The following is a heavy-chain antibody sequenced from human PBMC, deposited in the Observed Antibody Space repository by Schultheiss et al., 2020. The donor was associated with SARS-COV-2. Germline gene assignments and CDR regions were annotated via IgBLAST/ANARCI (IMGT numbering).Heavy chain of an antibody. CDR1: GDSINSETYY. V-gene: IGHV4-39*01. Sequence: SETLSLTCTVSGDSINSETYYWGWIRQPPGKGLEWIGSIYFNGNTYFNPSLRSRVTISIDTSKNQFSLKLSSVTAADTAVYYCARAAGWFGELPTHLDVWGKGTTVTVSS. J-gene: IGHJ6*04. CDR2: IYFNGNT. CDR3: ARAAGWFGELPTHLDV. D-gene: IGHD3-10*01.